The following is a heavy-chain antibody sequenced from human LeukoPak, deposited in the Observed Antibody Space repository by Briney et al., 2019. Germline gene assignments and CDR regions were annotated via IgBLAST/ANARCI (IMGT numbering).Heavy chain of an antibody. J-gene: IGHJ5*02. Sequence: ASVKGSCKASGYTFTGYYMHWVRQATGQGLEWMGWINPNSGGTNYAQKFEGWVTMTRDTSISTAYMELSRLRSDDTAVYYCARGADCGGDCFDPWGQGTLVTVSS. CDR1: GYTFTGYY. CDR3: ARGADCGGDCFDP. CDR2: INPNSGGT. D-gene: IGHD2-21*01. V-gene: IGHV1-2*04.